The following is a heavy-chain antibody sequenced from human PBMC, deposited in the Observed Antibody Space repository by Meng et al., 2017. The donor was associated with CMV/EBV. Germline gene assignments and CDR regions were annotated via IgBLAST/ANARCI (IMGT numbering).Heavy chain of an antibody. CDR1: GYTFTSCN. V-gene: IGHV1-46*03. Sequence: QLVKAGGEEMKPGGYVMVSCKASGYTFTSCNVHWERQAPGRGFEWMGIINPSGGSTSYAQKFQSRVTMTRDTSTSTVYMERSSLRSEYTTVYYCARTYAFDIWGQETMVTVSS. J-gene: IGHJ3*02. CDR3: ARTYAFDI. CDR2: INPSGGST.